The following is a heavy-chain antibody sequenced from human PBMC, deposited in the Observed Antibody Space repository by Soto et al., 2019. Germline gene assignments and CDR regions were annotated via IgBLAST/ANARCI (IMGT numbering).Heavy chain of an antibody. J-gene: IGHJ3*02. Sequence: PXETLSLTCTVSGVSISTYYWNWIRQSPGKGLDWIGYIYRTGSTHYNPSLNSRVAISLDTSRNRFSLKLNSVTAADTAVYFCARQIGDDPFDIWGQGTMVTVS. D-gene: IGHD3-3*01. CDR1: GVSISTYY. CDR3: ARQIGDDPFDI. CDR2: IYRTGST. V-gene: IGHV4-59*01.